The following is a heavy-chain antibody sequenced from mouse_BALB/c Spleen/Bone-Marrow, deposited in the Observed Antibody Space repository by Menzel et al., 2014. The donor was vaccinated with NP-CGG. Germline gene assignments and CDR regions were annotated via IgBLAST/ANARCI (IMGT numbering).Heavy chain of an antibody. CDR2: INPSTGYT. Sequence: QVQLKESGAELAKPGASVKMSCKASGYTFTNYWMHWVKQRPGQGLEWIGYINPSTGYTEYNQRFKVKATLTADKSSSTAYMQLSSLTSEDSAVYYCARIYYYGRDYWGQGTTLTVSS. J-gene: IGHJ2*01. D-gene: IGHD1-1*01. CDR3: ARIYYYGRDY. V-gene: IGHV1-7*01. CDR1: GYTFTNYW.